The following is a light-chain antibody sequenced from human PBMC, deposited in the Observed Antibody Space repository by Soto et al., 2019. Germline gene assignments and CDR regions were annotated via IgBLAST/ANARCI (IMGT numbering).Light chain of an antibody. V-gene: IGKV3-15*01. CDR1: QSVSNN. CDR3: QQYNNWPLT. CDR2: DTS. J-gene: IGKJ4*01. Sequence: EIVLTQSPGTLSLSPGERATLSCRASQSVSNNYLAWYQQKPGQAPRLLIYDTSTRDTGVPARFSGSGSGTELTLTISSLQSEDFAVYYCQQYNNWPLTFGGGTKVDIK.